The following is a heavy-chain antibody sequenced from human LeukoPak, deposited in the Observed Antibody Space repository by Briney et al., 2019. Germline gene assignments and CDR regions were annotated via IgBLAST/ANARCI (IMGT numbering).Heavy chain of an antibody. J-gene: IGHJ3*02. CDR2: VSSSGRHM. D-gene: IGHD5-12*01. CDR3: GRVKEASAFDI. V-gene: IGHV3-21*01. Sequence: GGSLRLSCAASGFPFDDYGMTWVRQAPGKGLEWVSSVSSSGRHMYYADSVKGRFTISRDNAKNSLYLQMNSLRAEDTAVYYCGRVKEASAFDIWGQGTMVTVSS. CDR1: GFPFDDYG.